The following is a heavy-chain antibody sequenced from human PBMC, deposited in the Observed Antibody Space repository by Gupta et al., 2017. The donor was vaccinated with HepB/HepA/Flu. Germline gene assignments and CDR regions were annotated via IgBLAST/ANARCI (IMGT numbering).Heavy chain of an antibody. D-gene: IGHD6-13*01. Sequence: QVQLQQWGAGLLKPSETLSLTCAVYGGSFSGYYWSWIRQPPGKGLEWIGEINHSGSTNYNPSLKSRVTISVDTSKNQFSLKLSSVTAADTAVYYCARGGEAAAGLDYWGQGTLVTVSS. CDR2: INHSGST. CDR3: ARGGEAAAGLDY. J-gene: IGHJ4*02. CDR1: GGSFSGYY. V-gene: IGHV4-34*01.